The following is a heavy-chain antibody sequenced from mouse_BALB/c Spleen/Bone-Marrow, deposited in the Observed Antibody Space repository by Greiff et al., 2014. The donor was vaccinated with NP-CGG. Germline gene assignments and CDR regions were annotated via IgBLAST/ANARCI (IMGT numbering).Heavy chain of an antibody. Sequence: EVQLQQSGGDLVKPGGSLKLSCAASGFTFSNYGMSWVRQTPDKRLEWVATISSGGSYHYYYDSVKGRFTISRDNAKNTLYLQMSSLKSEDTAMYYCAGQNDYGYFDYWGQGTTLTVSS. V-gene: IGHV5-6*01. CDR2: ISSGGSYH. CDR1: GFTFSNYG. D-gene: IGHD2-4*01. CDR3: AGQNDYGYFDY. J-gene: IGHJ2*01.